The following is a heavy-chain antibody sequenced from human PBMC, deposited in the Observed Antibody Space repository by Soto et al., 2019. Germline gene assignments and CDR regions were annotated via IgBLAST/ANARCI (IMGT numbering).Heavy chain of an antibody. Sequence: GGSLRLSCAASGFTFSSYDMHWVRQATGKGLEWVSAIGTAGDTYYPGSVKGRFTISRENAKNSLYLQMNSLRAEDTAVYYCARDLFTMTLIGSQRLHYYYGMDVWGQGTTVTVSS. J-gene: IGHJ6*02. CDR2: IGTAGDT. CDR3: ARDLFTMTLIGSQRLHYYYGMDV. CDR1: GFTFSSYD. D-gene: IGHD3-22*01. V-gene: IGHV3-13*01.